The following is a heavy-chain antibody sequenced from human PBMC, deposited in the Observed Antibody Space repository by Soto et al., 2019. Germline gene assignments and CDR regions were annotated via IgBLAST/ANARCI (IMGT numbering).Heavy chain of an antibody. Sequence: SVKVSCKASGGTFSSYAISWVRQAPGQGFEWMGGIIPIFGTANNAQKFQGRVTITADESTSAAYMELSSLRSEDTAVYYCARGGYCISTSCYTYWFDPWGQGTLVTVSS. CDR3: ARGGYCISTSCYTYWFDP. CDR1: GGTFSSYA. V-gene: IGHV1-69*13. D-gene: IGHD2-2*02. J-gene: IGHJ5*02. CDR2: IIPIFGTA.